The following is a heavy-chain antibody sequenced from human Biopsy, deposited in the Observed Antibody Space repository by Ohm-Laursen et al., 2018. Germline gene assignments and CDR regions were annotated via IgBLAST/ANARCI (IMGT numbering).Heavy chain of an antibody. V-gene: IGHV1-69*06. CDR1: GGTFSNYG. CDR3: ATKLTGYFHH. D-gene: IGHD3-9*01. CDR2: NIPILGTG. Sequence: SSVKVSCKAPGGTFSNYGVNWVRQAPGQGLEWLGGNIPILGTGNYAQKFQDRVTVAADTSTSTATMELRSLRSDDTALYYCATKLTGYFHHWGQGTLVIVSS. J-gene: IGHJ1*01.